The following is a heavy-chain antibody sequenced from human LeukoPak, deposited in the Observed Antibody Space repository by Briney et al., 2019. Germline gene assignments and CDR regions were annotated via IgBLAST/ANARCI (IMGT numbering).Heavy chain of an antibody. CDR2: ISYDGSNK. CDR1: GFTFSSYG. D-gene: IGHD6-13*01. J-gene: IGHJ4*02. CDR3: AKDNEAAAGTGVY. V-gene: IGHV3-30*18. Sequence: PGGSLRLSCAASGFTFSSYGMHWVRQAPGKGLEWVALISYDGSNKYYADSVKGRFTISRDNSKNTLYLQMNSLRAEDTAVYYCAKDNEAAAGTGVYWGQGTLVTVSS.